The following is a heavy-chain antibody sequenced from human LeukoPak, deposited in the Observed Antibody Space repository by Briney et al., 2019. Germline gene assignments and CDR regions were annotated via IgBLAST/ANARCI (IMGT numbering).Heavy chain of an antibody. CDR1: GGTFSSYA. CDR3: ARVHIVAILYYYGMDG. CDR2: IIPIFGIA. V-gene: IGHV1-69*04. J-gene: IGHJ6*02. Sequence: SVKVSCKASGGTFSSYAISWVRQAPGQGLEWMGRIIPIFGIANYAQKFQGRVTITADKSTSTAYMELSSLRAEDTAVYYCARVHIVAILYYYGMDGWGQGTTVTVSS. D-gene: IGHD5-12*01.